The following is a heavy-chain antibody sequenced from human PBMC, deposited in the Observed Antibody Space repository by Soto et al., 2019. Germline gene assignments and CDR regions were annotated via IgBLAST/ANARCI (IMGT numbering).Heavy chain of an antibody. CDR1: GFTFSGYA. J-gene: IGHJ4*02. CDR3: AKGGMITMIVVDFDY. Sequence: GGSLRLSCAASGFTFSGYAMSWVRQSPGKGLEWVSAISGSGGSTYYADSVKGRFTISRDNSKNTLYLQMNSLRAEDTAVYYCAKGGMITMIVVDFDYWGQGTLVTVSS. CDR2: ISGSGGST. D-gene: IGHD3-22*01. V-gene: IGHV3-23*01.